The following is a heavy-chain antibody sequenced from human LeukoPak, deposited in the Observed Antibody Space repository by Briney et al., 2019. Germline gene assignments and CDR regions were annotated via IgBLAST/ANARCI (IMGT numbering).Heavy chain of an antibody. Sequence: GGSPRLSCAASGFTFSSYSMNWVRQAPGKGLEWVSSISSSSSYIYYADSVKGRFTISRDNAKNSLYLQMNSLRAEDTAVYYCASLGRNEMDVWGQGTTVTVSS. J-gene: IGHJ6*02. CDR3: ASLGRNEMDV. V-gene: IGHV3-21*01. CDR2: ISSSSSYI. D-gene: IGHD1-26*01. CDR1: GFTFSSYS.